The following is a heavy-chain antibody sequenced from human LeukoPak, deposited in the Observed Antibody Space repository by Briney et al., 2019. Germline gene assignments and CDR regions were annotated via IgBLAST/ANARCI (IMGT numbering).Heavy chain of an antibody. Sequence: HPGGSLRLSCAASGFTFSSYAMHWVRQAPGKGLEWVAVISYDGSKKYYADSVKGRFTISRDNSKSTLYLEMNSLRAEDTAVYYCARYPSVYSSGWSPLDYWGQGTLVTVSS. V-gene: IGHV3-30-3*01. CDR3: ARYPSVYSSGWSPLDY. J-gene: IGHJ4*02. D-gene: IGHD6-19*01. CDR1: GFTFSSYA. CDR2: ISYDGSKK.